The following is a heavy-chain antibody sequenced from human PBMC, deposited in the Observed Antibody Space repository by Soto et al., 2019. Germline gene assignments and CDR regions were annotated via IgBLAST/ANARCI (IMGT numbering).Heavy chain of an antibody. CDR1: GFTFSSYG. CDR3: VKDGSSGWPYFGDMDV. CDR2: LLYDGSKK. Sequence: QVQLVESGGGVVQPGRSLRLSCAASGFTFSSYGMHWVRQAPGKGLEWVAVLLYDGSKKYYADSVKGRFTISRDNSKNTMYLQMSSLRGEDTALYYCVKDGSSGWPYFGDMDVWGRGTTVTVSS. V-gene: IGHV3-30*18. J-gene: IGHJ6*02. D-gene: IGHD6-19*01.